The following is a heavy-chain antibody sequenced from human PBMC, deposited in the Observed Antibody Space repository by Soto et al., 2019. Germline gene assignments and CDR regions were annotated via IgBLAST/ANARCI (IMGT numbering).Heavy chain of an antibody. CDR2: ISATGGNI. D-gene: IGHD1-26*01. Sequence: EWSLRLSCVASGFTFSDYAMTLVRQAPGKGLEWVATISATGGNIEYTDSLKGRFTISRDNSKNSLYLQLNGLTSDDTAVHYCAKVAGGVGYFDIWGRGTLVTVS. V-gene: IGHV3-23*01. CDR1: GFTFSDYA. CDR3: AKVAGGVGYFDI. J-gene: IGHJ2*01.